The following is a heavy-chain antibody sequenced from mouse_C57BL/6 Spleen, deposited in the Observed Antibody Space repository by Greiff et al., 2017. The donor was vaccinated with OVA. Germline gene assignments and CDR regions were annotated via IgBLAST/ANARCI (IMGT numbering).Heavy chain of an antibody. J-gene: IGHJ1*03. V-gene: IGHV7-4*01. CDR2: IRNKANGYTT. CDR1: GFTFTDYY. CDR3: VKAVYDYVSSGYFDV. Sequence: EVNVVESGGGLVQPGASLRLSCAASGFTFTDYYMSWVRQPPGKAPARWALIRNKANGYTTEYTASVKGRFTSSRDNSQNILYLQMNTLRAEDSATYYCVKAVYDYVSSGYFDVWGTGTTVTVSS. D-gene: IGHD1-1*01.